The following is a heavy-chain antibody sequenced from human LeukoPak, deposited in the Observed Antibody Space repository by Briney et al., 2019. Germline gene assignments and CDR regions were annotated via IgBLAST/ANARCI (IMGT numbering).Heavy chain of an antibody. Sequence: GASVKVSCKASGCTFSIYAISWVRQAPGQGLEWMGGIIPIFGTANYAQKFQGRVTITADESTSTAYMELSSLRSEDTAVYYCASLAVAGIFDYWGQGTLVTVSS. CDR1: GCTFSIYA. D-gene: IGHD6-19*01. V-gene: IGHV1-69*13. CDR3: ASLAVAGIFDY. CDR2: IIPIFGTA. J-gene: IGHJ4*02.